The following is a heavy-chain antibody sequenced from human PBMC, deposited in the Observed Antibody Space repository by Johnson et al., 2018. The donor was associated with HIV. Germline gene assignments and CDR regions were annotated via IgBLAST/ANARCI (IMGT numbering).Heavy chain of an antibody. CDR3: VRVELGAFDI. V-gene: IGHV3-15*01. CDR1: GFTFGNAW. J-gene: IGHJ3*02. D-gene: IGHD1-7*01. CDR2: IKSKTDGGTT. Sequence: EVQLVESGGGSVKPGGSLRLSCAASGFTFGNAWMSWVRQAPGKGLELVGRIKSKTDGGTTDYAAPVKGRFTISRADSKNTLYLQMNSLKTEDTAVYYCVRVELGAFDIWGQGTMVTVSS.